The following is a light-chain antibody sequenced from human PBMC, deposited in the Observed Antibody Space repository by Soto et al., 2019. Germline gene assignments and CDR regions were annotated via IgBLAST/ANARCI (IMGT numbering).Light chain of an antibody. V-gene: IGLV1-40*01. CDR1: SSNIGAGSD. CDR2: RNN. Sequence: QSVLTQPPSVSGAPGQRVTISCTGSSSNIGAGSDVHWYQQLPGTAPKLLIYRNNNRPPGVPDRFSGSKSGTSASLAITGLQAEDEADYYCQSYDSSLSGVLFGGGTKLTVL. J-gene: IGLJ2*01. CDR3: QSYDSSLSGVL.